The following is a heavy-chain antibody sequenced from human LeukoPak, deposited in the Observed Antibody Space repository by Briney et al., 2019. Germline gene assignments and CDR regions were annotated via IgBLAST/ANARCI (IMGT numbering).Heavy chain of an antibody. D-gene: IGHD3-10*01. CDR2: ISYDGGNT. CDR3: ARDSTYYYDSGSSGPHYFDY. V-gene: IGHV3-30*01. CDR1: GFTFSTYA. Sequence: GGSLRLSCAASGFTFSTYAMHWVRQAPGKGLEWVAVISYDGGNTYYADSVKGRLTISRDNSKNTLYLQLNSLRAEDTAVYYCARDSTYYYDSGSSGPHYFDYWGQGTLVTVSS. J-gene: IGHJ4*02.